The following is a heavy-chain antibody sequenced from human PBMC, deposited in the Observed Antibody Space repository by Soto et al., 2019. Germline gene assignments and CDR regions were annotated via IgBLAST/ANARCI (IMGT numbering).Heavy chain of an antibody. V-gene: IGHV1-18*01. J-gene: IGHJ5*02. D-gene: IGHD2-15*01. CDR3: ARSDYCSGGTCYSGWFDP. Sequence: GASVKVSSTASGYTFTNYGISWVRQAPGQEHEWMGWISAYNGNTNYAQNLQGRVTMTADTSTSTAYMELRSLRSDDTAVYYCARSDYCSGGTCYSGWFDPWGQGTLVTVSS. CDR2: ISAYNGNT. CDR1: GYTFTNYG.